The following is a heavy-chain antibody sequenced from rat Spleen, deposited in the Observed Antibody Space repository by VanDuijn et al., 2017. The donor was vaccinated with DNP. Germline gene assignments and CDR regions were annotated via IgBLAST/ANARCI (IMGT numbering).Heavy chain of an antibody. Sequence: EVQLVESGGGLVQPGRSLKLSCAASGFSFSDYYMAWVRQAPTKGLEWVAYISYDGGHINYGDSVKGRFTISRDNAKSTLYLQMNSLRSEDTATYHCVRPHYYYGSYPQYWGQGVMVTVSS. CDR2: ISYDGGHI. V-gene: IGHV5-22*01. CDR3: VRPHYYYGSYPQY. D-gene: IGHD1-12*02. CDR1: GFSFSDYY. J-gene: IGHJ2*01.